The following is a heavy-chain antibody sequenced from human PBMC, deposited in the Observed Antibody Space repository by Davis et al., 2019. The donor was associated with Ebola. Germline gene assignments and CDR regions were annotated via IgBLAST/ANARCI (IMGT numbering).Heavy chain of an antibody. J-gene: IGHJ4*02. CDR3: ARDPYGDYPDY. CDR1: GGTFSSYA. Sequence: SVKVSCKASGGTFSSYAISWVRQAPGQGLEWLGGIIPIFGTANYAQKFQGRVTITADKSTSTAYMELSSLRSEDTAVYYCARDPYGDYPDYWGQGTLVTVSS. CDR2: IIPIFGTA. D-gene: IGHD4-17*01. V-gene: IGHV1-69*06.